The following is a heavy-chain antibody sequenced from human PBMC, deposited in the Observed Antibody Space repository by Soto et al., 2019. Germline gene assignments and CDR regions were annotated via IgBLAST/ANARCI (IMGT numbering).Heavy chain of an antibody. D-gene: IGHD2-15*01. CDR1: GYRFTSYW. J-gene: IGHJ6*02. V-gene: IGHV5-10-1*01. Sequence: PGESLKISCKGSGYRFTSYWISWVRQMPGKGLEWMGRIDPSDSYTNYSPSFEGDVSISADKSISTAFLQWSSLKASDTSDTAIYYCARHRGQGYCSGGSWYPYGMDVWGQGTTVTV. CDR2: IDPSDSYT. CDR3: ARHRGQGYCSGGSWYPYGMDV.